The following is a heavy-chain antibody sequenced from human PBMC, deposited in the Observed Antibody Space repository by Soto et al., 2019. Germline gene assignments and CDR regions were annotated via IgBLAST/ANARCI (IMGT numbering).Heavy chain of an antibody. D-gene: IGHD1-1*01. J-gene: IGHJ4*02. V-gene: IGHV1-18*01. CDR2: ISAHNCKI. CDR3: ARGRYGDY. Sequence: QAHLVQSGAEVKKPGASVKVSCKGSGYAFTTYGITWVRQAPGQGLEWMGWISAHNCKIKYAQKLQGRGTVARDTATSTAYMELRSRRSDDTAVYYCARGRYGDYWGQGALVTVSS. CDR1: GYAFTTYG.